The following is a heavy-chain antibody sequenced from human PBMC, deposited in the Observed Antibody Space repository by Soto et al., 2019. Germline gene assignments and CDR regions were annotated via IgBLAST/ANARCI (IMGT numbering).Heavy chain of an antibody. V-gene: IGHV4-59*01. J-gene: IGHJ6*02. D-gene: IGHD1-26*01. CDR1: GGSISSYY. CDR2: IYNNGNT. Sequence: PSETLSLTCNVSGGSISSYYWSWIRQPPGKGLEWIGYIYNNGNTNYIPSLKSRVTISVDTSKNHLSLKLSSVTAADTAVYYCARVVPYYYGMDXWGQGTTVTVSS. CDR3: ARVVPYYYGMDX.